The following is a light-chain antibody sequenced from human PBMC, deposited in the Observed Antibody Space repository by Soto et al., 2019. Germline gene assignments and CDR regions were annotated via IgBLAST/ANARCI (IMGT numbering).Light chain of an antibody. CDR3: QLFYSSRALT. CDR1: QGIGSA. Sequence: AIHLTQSPSSLSASVGDRVTIPCRASQGIGSALAWYQQKPGKPPKFLIYDASTLASGVPSRFSGSGSGTDFTLSIGSLQPEDFATYYCQLFYSSRALTFGGGTRVEIK. CDR2: DAS. V-gene: IGKV1-13*02. J-gene: IGKJ4*01.